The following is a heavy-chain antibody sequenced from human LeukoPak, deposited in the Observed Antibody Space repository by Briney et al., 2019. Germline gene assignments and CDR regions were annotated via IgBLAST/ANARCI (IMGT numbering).Heavy chain of an antibody. CDR2: TYYRSKWYN. V-gene: IGHV6-1*01. CDR3: ARGAWSSSWSGDDAFDI. D-gene: IGHD6-13*01. CDR1: GDSVSSNSAA. Sequence: SQTLSLTCSISGDSVSSNSAAWNWIRQSPSRGLEWLGRTYYRSKWYNDYAVSVKSRITINPDTSKNQFSLQLNSVTPEDTAVYYCARGAWSSSWSGDDAFDIWGQGTMVTVSS. J-gene: IGHJ3*02.